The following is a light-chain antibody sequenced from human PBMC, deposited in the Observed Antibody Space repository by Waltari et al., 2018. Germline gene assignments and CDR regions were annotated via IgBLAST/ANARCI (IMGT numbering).Light chain of an antibody. CDR3: QHYLRLPVT. J-gene: IGKJ1*01. CDR1: QSVSRA. V-gene: IGKV3-20*01. Sequence: EIVLTQSPGTLSLSLGERATVSCRASQSVSRALAWYQQKPGQAPRLLIYCASTRATGIPDRFSGSGSETDFSLTISRLEPDDFAVYFCQHYLRLPVTFGQGTTVE. CDR2: CAS.